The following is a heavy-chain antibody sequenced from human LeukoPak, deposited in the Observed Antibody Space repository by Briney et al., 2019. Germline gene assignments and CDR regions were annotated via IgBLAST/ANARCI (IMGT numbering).Heavy chain of an antibody. D-gene: IGHD3-22*01. CDR2: INHSGST. CDR1: GGSFSGYY. CDR3: ASTTMIVVVRGSFDY. V-gene: IGHV4-34*01. J-gene: IGHJ4*02. Sequence: SETLSLTCAVYGGSFSGYYWSRIRQPPGKGLEWIGEINHSGSTNYNPSLKSRVTISVDTSKNQFSLKLSSVTAADTAVYYCASTTMIVVVRGSFDYWGQGTLVTVSS.